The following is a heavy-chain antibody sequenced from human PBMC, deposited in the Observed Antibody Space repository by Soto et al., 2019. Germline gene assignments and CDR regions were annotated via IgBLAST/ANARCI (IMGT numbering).Heavy chain of an antibody. D-gene: IGHD6-19*01. CDR3: AKAESIAVAGTCFDY. Sequence: EVQLVESGGGLVQPGRSLRLSCAASGFTFDDYAMHWVRQAPGKGLEWVSGISWNSGSIGYADSVKGRFTISRDNAKNSPYLQMNSLRAEDTAFYYCAKAESIAVAGTCFDYWGQGTLVTVSS. V-gene: IGHV3-9*01. CDR1: GFTFDDYA. J-gene: IGHJ4*02. CDR2: ISWNSGSI.